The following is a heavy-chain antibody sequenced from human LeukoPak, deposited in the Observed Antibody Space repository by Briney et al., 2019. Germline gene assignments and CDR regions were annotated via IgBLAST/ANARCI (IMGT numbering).Heavy chain of an antibody. CDR1: GFTFSYYY. CDR3: AKDPTDFDSSGQTYFDY. J-gene: IGHJ4*02. V-gene: IGHV3-23*01. D-gene: IGHD3-22*01. CDR2: ISGSGGST. Sequence: GGSLRLSCAASGFTFSYYYMSGVRQAPGKGLGWVSAISGSGGSTYYADSVKGRFTISRDNSKNTLYLQMNSLRAEDTAVYYCAKDPTDFDSSGQTYFDYWGQGTLVTVSS.